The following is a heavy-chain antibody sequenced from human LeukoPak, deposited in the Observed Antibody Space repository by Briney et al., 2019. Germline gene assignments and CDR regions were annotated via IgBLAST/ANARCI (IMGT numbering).Heavy chain of an antibody. CDR1: GFTFDDYT. CDR2: ISWDGGST. Sequence: PGGSLRLSCAASGFTFDDYTMHWVRQAPGKGLEWVSLISWDGGSTYYADSVKGRFTISRDNSKNSLYLQMNSLRTEDTALYYCAAGGADHDGSGSYFLWGQGTMVTVSS. J-gene: IGHJ3*01. CDR3: AAGGADHDGSGSYFL. V-gene: IGHV3-43*01. D-gene: IGHD3-10*01.